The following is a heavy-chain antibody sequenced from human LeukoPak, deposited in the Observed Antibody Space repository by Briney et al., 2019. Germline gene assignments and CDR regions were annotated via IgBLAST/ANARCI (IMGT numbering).Heavy chain of an antibody. Sequence: SETLSLTCTVSGGSISSYYWSWIRQPAGKGLEWIGRIYTSGSTNYNPSLKSRVTISVDTSKNQFSLKLSSVTAADTAVYYCARDGSKYYYGSGSYWGQGTLVTVSS. V-gene: IGHV4-4*07. CDR3: ARDGSKYYYGSGSY. CDR1: GGSISSYY. D-gene: IGHD3-10*01. CDR2: IYTSGST. J-gene: IGHJ4*02.